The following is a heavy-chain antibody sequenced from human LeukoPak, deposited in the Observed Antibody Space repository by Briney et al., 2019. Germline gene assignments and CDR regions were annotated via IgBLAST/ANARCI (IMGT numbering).Heavy chain of an antibody. D-gene: IGHD6-19*01. J-gene: IGHJ6*03. V-gene: IGHV3-23*01. Sequence: GGSLRLSCAASGFTFSNYAMSWVRQAPGKGLEWVSTISSSGGSTYYADSVKGRFTISRDNSKNTLYLQMNSLRAEDTAVYYCAKEFVAGTIYYYYYMDVWGKGTTVTISS. CDR1: GFTFSNYA. CDR2: ISSSGGST. CDR3: AKEFVAGTIYYYYYMDV.